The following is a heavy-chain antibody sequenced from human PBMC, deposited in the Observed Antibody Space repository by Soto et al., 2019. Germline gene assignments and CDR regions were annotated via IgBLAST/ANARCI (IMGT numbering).Heavy chain of an antibody. CDR2: INSDGRRT. CDR1: GFSFSRSW. CDR3: AGEYGFDY. V-gene: IGHV3-74*01. Sequence: EVVLVESGGGLVQPGGSLRLSCEASGFSFSRSWMNWVRQAPGKGLVWVSQINSDGRRTSYADFVKGRFTISRDTATNTLYLQMNSLRPGDTVIYYCAGEYGFDYWGQGTLVTVSS. D-gene: IGHD3-10*01. J-gene: IGHJ4*02.